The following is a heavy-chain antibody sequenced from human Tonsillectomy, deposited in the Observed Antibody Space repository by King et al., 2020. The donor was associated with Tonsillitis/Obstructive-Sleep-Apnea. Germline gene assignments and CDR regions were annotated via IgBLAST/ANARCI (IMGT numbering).Heavy chain of an antibody. CDR3: ARPYYDFWSGYVNWFDP. CDR1: GFTFSSYA. V-gene: IGHV3-30*01. J-gene: IGHJ5*02. Sequence: VQPVESGGGVVQPGRSLRLSCAASGFTFSSYAMHWVRQAPGKGLEWVAVISYDGSNKYYADSVKGRFTISRDNSKNTLYLQMNSLRAEDTAVYYCARPYYDFWSGYVNWFDPWGQGTLVTVSS. CDR2: ISYDGSNK. D-gene: IGHD3-3*01.